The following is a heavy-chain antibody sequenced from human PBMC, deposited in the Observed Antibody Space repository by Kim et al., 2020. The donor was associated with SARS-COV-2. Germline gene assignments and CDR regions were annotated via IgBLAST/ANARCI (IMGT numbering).Heavy chain of an antibody. J-gene: IGHJ3*02. V-gene: IGHV3-23*01. CDR3: EKELSYTSSWYGAFDI. Sequence: SVKGRLSISRDNSKNTVYLQMNSLRLEDTAVYYCEKELSYTSSWYGAFDIWGQGTVVTVSS. D-gene: IGHD6-13*01.